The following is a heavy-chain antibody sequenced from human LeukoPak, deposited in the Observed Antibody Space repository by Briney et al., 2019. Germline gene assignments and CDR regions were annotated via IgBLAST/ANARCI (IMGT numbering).Heavy chain of an antibody. CDR3: TTDTDTIFGVVTTFDY. D-gene: IGHD3-3*01. CDR1: GFTVSSNY. J-gene: IGHJ4*02. CDR2: IRSKAYGGTT. Sequence: GGSLRLSCAASGFTVSSNYMSWFRQAPGKGLEWVGFIRSKAYGGTTEYAASVKGRFTISRDDSKSIAYLQMNSLKTEDTAVYYCTTDTDTIFGVVTTFDYWGQGTLVTVSS. V-gene: IGHV3-49*03.